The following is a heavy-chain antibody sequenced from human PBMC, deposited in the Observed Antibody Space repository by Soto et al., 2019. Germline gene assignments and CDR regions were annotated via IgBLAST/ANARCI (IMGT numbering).Heavy chain of an antibody. CDR3: ASRSSSPYYYYMDV. J-gene: IGHJ6*03. Sequence: EVQLVESGGGLVQPGGSLRLSCAASGVTFSSYWMHWVRQAPGKGLVWVSRINSDGSSTSYADSVKGRFTISRDNAKNTLYLQMNSLRAEDTAVYYCASRSSSPYYYYMDVWGKGTTVPVSS. D-gene: IGHD6-6*01. CDR2: INSDGSST. V-gene: IGHV3-74*01. CDR1: GVTFSSYW.